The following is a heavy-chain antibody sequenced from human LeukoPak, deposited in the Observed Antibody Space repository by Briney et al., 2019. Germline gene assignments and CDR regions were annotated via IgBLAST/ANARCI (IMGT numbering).Heavy chain of an antibody. CDR1: GFTFSSYW. V-gene: IGHV3-7*01. D-gene: IGHD3-22*01. J-gene: IGHJ4*02. CDR3: AREAISSGYHLDY. Sequence: QTGGSLRLSCAASGFTFSSYWMSWVRQAPGKGLEWVANIKQDGSEKYYVDSVKGRFTISRDNAKNSLYLQMNSLRAEDTAVYYCAREAISSGYHLDYWGQGTLVTVSS. CDR2: IKQDGSEK.